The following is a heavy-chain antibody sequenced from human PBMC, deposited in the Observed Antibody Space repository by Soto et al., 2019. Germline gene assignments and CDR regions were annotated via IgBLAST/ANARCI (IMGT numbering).Heavy chain of an antibody. Sequence: GASVKVSCKVSGYTLTELSMHWVRQAPGKGLEWMGGFDPEDGETIYAQKFQGRVTMTEDTSTDTAYMELSSLRSEDTAVYYCAKPVEMATITVDWDHWGQGTLVTVSS. CDR2: FDPEDGET. CDR3: AKPVEMATITVDWDH. CDR1: GYTLTELS. J-gene: IGHJ4*02. V-gene: IGHV1-24*01. D-gene: IGHD5-12*01.